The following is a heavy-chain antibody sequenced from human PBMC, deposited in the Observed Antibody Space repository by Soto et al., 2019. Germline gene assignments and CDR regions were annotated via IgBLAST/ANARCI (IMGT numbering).Heavy chain of an antibody. V-gene: IGHV3-30*18. CDR2: ISYDGSNK. D-gene: IGHD3-22*01. CDR1: GFTFSSYG. CDR3: AKDTALSIVVVYYYFDY. J-gene: IGHJ4*02. Sequence: PVGSLRLSCAASGFTFSSYGMHWVRQAPGKGLEWVAVISYDGSNKYYADSVKGRFTISRDNSKNTLYLQMNSLRAEDTAVYYCAKDTALSIVVVYYYFDYWGQGTLVTVSS.